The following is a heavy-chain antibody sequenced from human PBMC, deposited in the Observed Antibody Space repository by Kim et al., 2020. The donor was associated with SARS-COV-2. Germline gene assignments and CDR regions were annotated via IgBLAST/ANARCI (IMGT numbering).Heavy chain of an antibody. D-gene: IGHD5-18*01. Sequence: YSPSFQGHVTISVDQSISTAYLQWSTVKASDTAMYYCARQDTAMVTYFDYWGQGTLVTVSS. V-gene: IGHV5-10-1*01. CDR3: ARQDTAMVTYFDY. J-gene: IGHJ4*02.